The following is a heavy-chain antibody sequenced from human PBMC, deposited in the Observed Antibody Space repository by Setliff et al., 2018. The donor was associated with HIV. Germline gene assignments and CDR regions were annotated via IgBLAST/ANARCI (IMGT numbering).Heavy chain of an antibody. CDR1: GGSISSYY. V-gene: IGHV4-59*12. Sequence: SETLSLTCTVSGGSISSYYWSWIRQPPGKGLEWIGYIYYSGSTNYNASLQSRVTISVDTSKNQFSLKLSSVTAADTAVYYCAREGGTGRSSWYGAYWYDPWGQGTLVTVSS. J-gene: IGHJ5*02. CDR3: AREGGTGRSSWYGAYWYDP. D-gene: IGHD6-13*01. CDR2: IYYSGST.